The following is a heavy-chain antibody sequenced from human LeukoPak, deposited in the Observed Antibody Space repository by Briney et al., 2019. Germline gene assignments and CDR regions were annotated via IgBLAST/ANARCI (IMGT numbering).Heavy chain of an antibody. CDR1: GFTFSSYS. D-gene: IGHD3-9*01. CDR3: ARADDILTGYDY. Sequence: GGSLRLSCAASGFTFSSYSMNWVRQAPGKGLEWVSSISSSSSYIYYADSVKGRFTISRDNAKNPLYLQMNSLRAEDTAVYYCARADDILTGYDYWGQGTLVTVSS. V-gene: IGHV3-21*01. J-gene: IGHJ4*02. CDR2: ISSSSSYI.